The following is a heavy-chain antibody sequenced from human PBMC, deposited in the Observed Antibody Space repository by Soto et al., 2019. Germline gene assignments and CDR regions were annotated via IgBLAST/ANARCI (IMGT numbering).Heavy chain of an antibody. Sequence: SETLSLTCTVSGGSIDSGDYYWSWIRQPPGKGLEWIGYVYYSGTTNYDPFLKSRVSLSLDKSKNQFSLQLTTVTAADTAVYFCPRDVIAPPNYFVPWGVGTLFTASS. CDR2: VYYSGTT. CDR1: GGSIDSGDYY. V-gene: IGHV4-61*08. CDR3: PRDVIAPPNYFVP. D-gene: IGHD4-4*01. J-gene: IGHJ5*02.